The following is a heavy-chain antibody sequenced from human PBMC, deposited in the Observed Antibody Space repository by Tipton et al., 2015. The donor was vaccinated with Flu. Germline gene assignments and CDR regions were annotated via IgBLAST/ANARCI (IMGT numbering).Heavy chain of an antibody. V-gene: IGHV1-18*01. CDR2: ISTYTTTT. CDR3: ARHFLVFGEGGVDV. CDR1: DYSFADYA. D-gene: IGHD3-10*01. J-gene: IGHJ6*02. Sequence: QVQLVQTGAEVKKPGASVKISCKASDYSFADYAISWVRQAPGQGLEWMGWISTYTTTTNYAQRVQGRVTMTTDASTNAVYLELTNLTPGDTAMYYCARHFLVFGEGGVDVWGQGPTVPVSS.